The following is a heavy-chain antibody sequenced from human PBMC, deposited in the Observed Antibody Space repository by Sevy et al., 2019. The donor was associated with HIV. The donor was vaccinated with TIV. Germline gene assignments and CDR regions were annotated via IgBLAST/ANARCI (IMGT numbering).Heavy chain of an antibody. CDR2: VTSDGTT. V-gene: IGHV3-23*01. Sequence: GGSLRLSCAASGLTLTTTGMSWVRQAPGKGLEWVAGVTSDGTTYYADSVRDRFTVSRDNSKNTLYLQLNSLRADDTAECYCAGGDTTMITDLDYWGQGTLVTVSS. D-gene: IGHD3-16*01. CDR1: GLTLTTTG. CDR3: AGGDTTMITDLDY. J-gene: IGHJ4*02.